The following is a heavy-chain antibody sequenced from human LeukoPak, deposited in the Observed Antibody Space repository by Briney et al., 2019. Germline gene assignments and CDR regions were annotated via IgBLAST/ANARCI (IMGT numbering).Heavy chain of an antibody. V-gene: IGHV4-59*12. J-gene: IGHJ3*02. CDR3: ARDTRGYGAFDI. CDR2: IYYSGST. Sequence: KPSETLSLTCTVSGGSISSYYWSWIRQPPGKGLEWIGYIYYSGSTNYDPSLKSRVTISGDTSKNQFSLKLSSVTAADTAVYYCARDTRGYGAFDIWGQGTMVTVSS. D-gene: IGHD5-12*01. CDR1: GGSISSYY.